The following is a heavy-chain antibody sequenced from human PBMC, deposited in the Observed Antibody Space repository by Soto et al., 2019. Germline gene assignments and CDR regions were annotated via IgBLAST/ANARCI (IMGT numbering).Heavy chain of an antibody. Sequence: EVQLVESGGGLIQPGGSLRLSCAVSGFTVSNNYMSWVRQAPGKGLEGVSVIYSGGYTAYGDSVKGRFTISRDNSKNTIYLQMRALGAPASGVFYWGRDRGGGGYWGQGTLVTVSS. CDR2: IYSGGYT. J-gene: IGHJ4*02. CDR3: GRDRGGGGY. V-gene: IGHV3-53*01. D-gene: IGHD3-10*01. CDR1: GFTVSNNY.